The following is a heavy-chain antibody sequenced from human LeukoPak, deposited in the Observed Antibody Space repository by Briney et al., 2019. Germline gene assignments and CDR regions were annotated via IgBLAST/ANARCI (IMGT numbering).Heavy chain of an antibody. V-gene: IGHV3-30*02. D-gene: IGHD6-19*01. CDR2: IWYDGTNK. CDR1: GFTFSSYG. Sequence: PGGSLRLSCAASGFTFSSYGMHWVRQAPGEGLEWVAIIWYDGTNKYYADSVKGRFTISRDNSKNTLYLQMNSLRAEDTAVYYCAKDTVRGSHWLWGQGTLVTVSS. CDR3: AKDTVRGSHWL. J-gene: IGHJ4*02.